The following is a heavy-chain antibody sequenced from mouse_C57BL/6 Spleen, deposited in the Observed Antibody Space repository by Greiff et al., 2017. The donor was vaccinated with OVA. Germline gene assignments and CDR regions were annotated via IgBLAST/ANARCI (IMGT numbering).Heavy chain of an antibody. D-gene: IGHD3-2*02. CDR2: IDPSDSYT. Sequence: VQLQQPGAELVKPGASVKLSCKASGYTFTSYWMQWVKQRPGQGLEWIGEIDPSDSYTNYNQKFKGKATLTVDTSSSTAYMQLSSLTSGDSAVYYCARDGGSSGSAWFAYWGQGTLVTVSA. CDR3: ARDGGSSGSAWFAY. V-gene: IGHV1-50*01. J-gene: IGHJ3*01. CDR1: GYTFTSYW.